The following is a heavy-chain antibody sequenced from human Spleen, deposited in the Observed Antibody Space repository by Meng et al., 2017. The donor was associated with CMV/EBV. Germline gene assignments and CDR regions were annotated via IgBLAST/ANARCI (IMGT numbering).Heavy chain of an antibody. CDR1: GFTFSSYA. J-gene: IGHJ5*02. V-gene: IGHV3-23*01. Sequence: GESLKISCAASGFTFSSYAMHWVRQAPGKGLEWVSGISGSGGSTYYADSVRGRFTISRDNSNNTLFLQMHSLRAEDTAIYFCAKGYDSAGYYYGWLDPWGQGTLVTVSS. CDR2: ISGSGGST. CDR3: AKGYDSAGYYYGWLDP. D-gene: IGHD3-10*01.